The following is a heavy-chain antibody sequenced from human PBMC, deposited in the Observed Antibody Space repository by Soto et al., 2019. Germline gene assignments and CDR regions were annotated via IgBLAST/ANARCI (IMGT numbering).Heavy chain of an antibody. CDR1: GFTFSSYG. CDR3: ARDSSGTY. J-gene: IGHJ4*02. V-gene: IGHV3-48*02. D-gene: IGHD3-22*01. CDR2: ISSSSSTI. Sequence: GGSLRLSCAASGFTFSSYGMHWVRQAPGKGQEWVSYISSSSSTIFYADSVKGRFTISRDNAKNSVSLQMNSLRDEDTAVYYWARDSSGTYWGQGTLVTVSS.